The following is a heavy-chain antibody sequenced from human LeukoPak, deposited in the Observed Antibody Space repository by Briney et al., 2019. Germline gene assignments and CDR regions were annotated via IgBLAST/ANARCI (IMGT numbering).Heavy chain of an antibody. D-gene: IGHD6-6*01. CDR3: ARHESDSSSAAFDS. V-gene: IGHV4-34*01. CDR1: GGSFSGYF. CDR2: INHSGHT. J-gene: IGHJ3*01. Sequence: SETLPLTCAVHGGSFSGYFWSWIRQPPGKGLEYIGEINHSGHTTYNPSLKSRVTISVDTSKNQFSLSMISVTAADTAVYYCARHESDSSSAAFDSWGQGTTVIVSS.